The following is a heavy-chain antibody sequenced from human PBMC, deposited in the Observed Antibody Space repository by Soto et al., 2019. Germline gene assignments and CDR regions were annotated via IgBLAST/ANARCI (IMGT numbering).Heavy chain of an antibody. D-gene: IGHD1-26*01. CDR2: IYYSGST. J-gene: IGHJ4*02. V-gene: IGHV4-61*01. Sequence: ASETLSLTCTVSGGSVSSGSYYWSWIRQPPGKGLEWIGYIYYSGSTNYNPSLKSRVTISVDTSKNQFSLKLSSVTAADTAVYYCAREAGDSGSYSVDYWGQGTLVTVSS. CDR1: GGSVSSGSYY. CDR3: AREAGDSGSYSVDY.